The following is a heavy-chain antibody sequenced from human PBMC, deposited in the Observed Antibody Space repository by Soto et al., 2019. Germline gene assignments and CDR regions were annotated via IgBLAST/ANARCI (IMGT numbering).Heavy chain of an antibody. CDR1: GYTFTSYG. V-gene: IGHV1-18*01. Sequence: ASVKVSCKASGYTFTSYGISWVRQAPGQGLEWMGWISAYNGNTNYAQKLQGRVTMTTDTSTSTAYMELRSLRSDDTAVYYCSIVVYDYIWGSYPAHYFDYWGQGTLVTVSS. CDR2: ISAYNGNT. D-gene: IGHD3-16*01. CDR3: SIVVYDYIWGSYPAHYFDY. J-gene: IGHJ4*02.